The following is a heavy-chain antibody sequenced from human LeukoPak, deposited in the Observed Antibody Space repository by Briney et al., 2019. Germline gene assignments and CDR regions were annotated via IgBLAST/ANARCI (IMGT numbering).Heavy chain of an antibody. CDR1: GFNFNTYG. CDR2: ISYDGTKT. V-gene: IGHV3-30*18. CDR3: AKTSYDFWSGYYDY. Sequence: WGSLRLSCADSGFNFNTYGMNWVRQAPGKGLEWVAVISYDGTKTYYADSVKGRFTISRDNSKNTLYLQMNSLRAEDTAVYYCAKTSYDFWSGYYDYWGQGTLVTVSS. D-gene: IGHD3-3*01. J-gene: IGHJ4*02.